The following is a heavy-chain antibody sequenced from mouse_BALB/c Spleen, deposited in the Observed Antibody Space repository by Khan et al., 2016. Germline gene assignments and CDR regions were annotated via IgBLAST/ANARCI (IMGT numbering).Heavy chain of an antibody. D-gene: IGHD3-1*01. CDR1: GYSIPSHYS. V-gene: IGHV3-1*02. CDR3: ATSTAGYWYYFDY. Sequence: EVQLQESGPDLVKPSQSLSLTCTVTGYSIPSHYSWHWIRHFPGNKLEWMGYIHYSGSTNYNPSLKSRISITRDPSKNQFFLQLNSVTTEDTATYYCATSTAGYWYYFDYGGQGTTLTVSS. CDR2: IHYSGST. J-gene: IGHJ2*01.